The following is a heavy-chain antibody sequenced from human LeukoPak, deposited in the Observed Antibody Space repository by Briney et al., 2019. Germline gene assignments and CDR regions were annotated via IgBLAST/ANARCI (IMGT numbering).Heavy chain of an antibody. CDR1: GFAFYDFA. CDR3: SRNGLVDFDY. CDR2: IRRRAYGGAG. Sequence: GGSLRLSCTTSGFAFYDFAMSWVRQPAGKGLEWVGFIRRRAYGGAGEYAASVKGRFIISRDDSKGIAYLQMNSLKTEDTAVYYCSRNGLVDFDYWGQGSRVIVSP. J-gene: IGHJ4*02. V-gene: IGHV3-49*04.